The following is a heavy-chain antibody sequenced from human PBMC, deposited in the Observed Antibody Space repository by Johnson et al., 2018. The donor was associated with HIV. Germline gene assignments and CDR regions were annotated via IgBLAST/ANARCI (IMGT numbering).Heavy chain of an antibody. CDR2: ISWNSGSI. Sequence: EWVSGISWNSGSIGYADSVTGRFTISRDNAKNSLYLQMNSLRAEDTALYYCARVGGINDYGDPGDAFDIWGQGTMVTVSS. D-gene: IGHD4-17*01. J-gene: IGHJ3*02. V-gene: IGHV3-9*01. CDR3: ARVGGINDYGDPGDAFDI.